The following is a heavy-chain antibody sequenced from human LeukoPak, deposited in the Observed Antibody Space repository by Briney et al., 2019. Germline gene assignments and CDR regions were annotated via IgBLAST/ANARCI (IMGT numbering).Heavy chain of an antibody. D-gene: IGHD2-15*01. CDR3: ARLPCTGGSCSKTFDY. J-gene: IGHJ4*02. CDR2: INAADSDT. V-gene: IGHV5-51*01. CDR1: GYSFSSYW. Sequence: GESLKISCKGSGYSFSSYWIGWVRQMPGKGLEWMGLINAADSDTRYSPSFQGQVLNSVDKSISTAYLQWGNLKATDTALYYCARLPCTGGSCSKTFDYWGQGTQVTVYS.